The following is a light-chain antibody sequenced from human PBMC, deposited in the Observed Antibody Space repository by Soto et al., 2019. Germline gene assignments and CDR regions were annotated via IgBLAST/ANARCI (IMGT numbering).Light chain of an antibody. J-gene: IGKJ1*01. V-gene: IGKV1-39*01. CDR2: AAS. CDR1: QSVSRY. Sequence: IQMTQSTSSLSASVGDRVTITCRASQSVSRYLNWYQQKPGKAPKLLIYAASSLQSGVPSRFSGSGSATEFTLTISSLQPDDFATYYCQQYSTYPWTFAQGTKVAIK. CDR3: QQYSTYPWT.